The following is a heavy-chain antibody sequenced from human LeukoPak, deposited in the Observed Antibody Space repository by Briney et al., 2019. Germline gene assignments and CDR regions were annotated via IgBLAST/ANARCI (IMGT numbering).Heavy chain of an antibody. D-gene: IGHD3-10*01. CDR2: INTDGSST. Sequence: GGSLRLSCAASGFTFSSYWMHWVRQSPGKGLVWVSRINTDGSSTYYADSVKGRFTISRDKSTNSLYLQMNSLRAEDTAVYYCAKGSGGSGSYSKYYFDYWGQGTLVTVSS. CDR3: AKGSGGSGSYSKYYFDY. CDR1: GFTFSSYW. J-gene: IGHJ4*02. V-gene: IGHV3-74*01.